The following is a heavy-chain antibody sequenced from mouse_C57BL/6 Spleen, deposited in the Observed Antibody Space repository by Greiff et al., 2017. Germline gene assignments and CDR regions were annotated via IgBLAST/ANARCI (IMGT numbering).Heavy chain of an antibody. D-gene: IGHD3-2*02. CDR1: GFTFSDYG. V-gene: IGHV5-17*01. Sequence: EVHLVESGGGLVKPGGSLKLSCAASGFTFSDYGMHWVRHAPEKGLEWVAYISSGSSTIYYADTVKGRFTISRDNAKNTLFLQMTSLRSEDTAMYYCATSSGHFDYWGQGTTLTVSS. CDR2: ISSGSSTI. CDR3: ATSSGHFDY. J-gene: IGHJ2*01.